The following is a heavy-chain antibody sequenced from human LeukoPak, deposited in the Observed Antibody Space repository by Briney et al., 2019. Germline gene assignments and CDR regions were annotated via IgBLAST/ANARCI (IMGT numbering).Heavy chain of an antibody. CDR2: INDSGST. D-gene: IGHD2-15*01. V-gene: IGHV4-34*01. J-gene: IGHJ6*03. CDR1: GGSFTDYY. CDR3: ARVVGYYYYYMDV. Sequence: PSETLSLTCAVYGGSFTDYYWSWIRQPPGKGLEWIGEINDSGSTNYNPSLKSRVTISVDTSKNQFSLKLSSVTAADTAVYYCARVVGYYYYYMDVWGKGTTVTVSS.